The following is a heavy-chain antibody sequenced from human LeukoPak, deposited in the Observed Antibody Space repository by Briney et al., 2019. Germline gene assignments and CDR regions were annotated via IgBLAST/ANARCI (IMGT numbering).Heavy chain of an antibody. CDR2: ISGGGETT. Sequence: GGSLRLSCAASGNYALSWVREAPGKGLEWVSVISGGGETTYYADAVKGRFTISRDYSKNTMYLQMNSLRAEDTAVYYCARDEDWTPGWFDPWGQGTLVTVSS. J-gene: IGHJ5*02. D-gene: IGHD1-1*01. CDR3: ARDEDWTPGWFDP. V-gene: IGHV3-23*01. CDR1: GNYA.